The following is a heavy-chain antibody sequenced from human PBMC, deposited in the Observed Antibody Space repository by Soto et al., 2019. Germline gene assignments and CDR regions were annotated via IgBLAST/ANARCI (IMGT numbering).Heavy chain of an antibody. CDR3: ASGYYYDSSGYYPRDAGETYFDY. D-gene: IGHD3-22*01. V-gene: IGHV1-69*12. CDR2: IIPIFGTA. J-gene: IGHJ4*02. CDR1: GGTFSSYA. Sequence: QVQLVQSGAEVKKPGSSVKVSCKASGGTFSSYAISWVRQAPGQGLEWMGGIIPIFGTANYAQKFQGRVTITADESTSTAYMELSSLRSEDTAVYYCASGYYYDSSGYYPRDAGETYFDYWGQGTLVTVSS.